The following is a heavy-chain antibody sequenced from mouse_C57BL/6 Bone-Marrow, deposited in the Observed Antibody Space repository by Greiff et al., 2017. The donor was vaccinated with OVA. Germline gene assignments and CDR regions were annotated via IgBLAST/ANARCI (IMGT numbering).Heavy chain of an antibody. CDR1: GYTFTSYT. Sequence: VQLQQSGAELARPGASVKMSCKASGYTFTSYTMHWVKQRPGQGLEWIGYINPSSGYTKYNQKFKDKATLTADKSSSTAYMQLSSLTSEDSAVYYCARTARSDSLACWGQGTLVTVAA. V-gene: IGHV1-4*01. CDR3: ARTARSDSLAC. D-gene: IGHD2-4*01. CDR2: INPSSGYT. J-gene: IGHJ3*01.